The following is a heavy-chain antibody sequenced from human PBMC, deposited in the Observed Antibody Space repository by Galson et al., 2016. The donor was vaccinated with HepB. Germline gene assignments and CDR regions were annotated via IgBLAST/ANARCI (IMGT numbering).Heavy chain of an antibody. J-gene: IGHJ6*02. CDR1: GDSVSSSSYY. Sequence: SETLSLTCTGSGDSVSSSSYYWGWIRQSPGKGLEWIGNLYHGGTTKNNPSLKTRITISVDTSNNQFSLKVSSVTAADTAVYYCARVRDYDFWSGFGMDVWGQGTTVTVSS. CDR2: LYHGGTT. V-gene: IGHV4-39*01. CDR3: ARVRDYDFWSGFGMDV. D-gene: IGHD3-3*01.